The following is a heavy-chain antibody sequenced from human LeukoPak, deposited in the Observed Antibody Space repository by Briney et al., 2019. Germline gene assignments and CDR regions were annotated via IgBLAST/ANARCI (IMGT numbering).Heavy chain of an antibody. J-gene: IGHJ5*02. CDR1: GDSVSSNSAA. V-gene: IGHV6-1*01. CDR2: TYYRSKWYN. Sequence: SQTLSLTCAISGDSVSSNSAAWHWLRQSPSRGLEWLGRTYYRSKWYNDYAVSVKSRITINPDTSKNQFSLQLNSVTPEDTAVYYCAREVIRGSSWYNWFDPWGQGTLVTVSS. CDR3: AREVIRGSSWYNWFDP. D-gene: IGHD6-13*01.